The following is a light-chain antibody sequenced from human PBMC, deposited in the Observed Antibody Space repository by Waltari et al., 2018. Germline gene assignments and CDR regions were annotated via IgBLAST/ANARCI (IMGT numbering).Light chain of an antibody. V-gene: IGLV7-46*01. CDR1: AGPFPSRHY. CDR2: ETS. J-gene: IGLJ3*02. CDR3: TLSWV. Sequence: QAVVTQDPSLTVSPGGTVTLTCASRAGPFPSRHYPCWFRQKPGQAPRTMICETSIKQSWTPARFSGSLLQGKAALTLSGAQPEDEAVYCCTLSWVFGGGTKLAVL.